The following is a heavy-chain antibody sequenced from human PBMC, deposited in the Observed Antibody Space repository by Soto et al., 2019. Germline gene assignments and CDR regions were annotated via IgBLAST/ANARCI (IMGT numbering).Heavy chain of an antibody. CDR1: GYTFTSYG. CDR3: ARQMYYDFWSGWGRDYYYGIDV. Sequence: QVQLVQSGAEVKKPGASVKVSCKASGYTFTSYGISWVRQAPGHGLEWMGWISAYNGNTNYAQKLKGRVTMTTDTSKSTANIELRSLSSDDTAVYYCARQMYYDFWSGWGRDYYYGIDVWGQGTTVTVSS. D-gene: IGHD3-3*01. V-gene: IGHV1-18*01. J-gene: IGHJ6*02. CDR2: ISAYNGNT.